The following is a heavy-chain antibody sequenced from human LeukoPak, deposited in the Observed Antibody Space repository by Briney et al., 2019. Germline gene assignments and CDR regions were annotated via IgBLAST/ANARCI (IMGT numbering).Heavy chain of an antibody. V-gene: IGHV4-34*01. CDR1: GFTFTNYN. J-gene: IGHJ4*02. CDR2: INHSGST. CDR3: ARGRRRGVVVAARSSDSLRWDY. D-gene: IGHD2-15*01. Sequence: PGGSLRLSCAASGFTFTNYNMNWVRQPPGKGLEWIGEINHSGSTNYNPSLKSRVTISVDTSKNQFSLKLSSVTAADTAVYYCARGRRRGVVVAARSSDSLRWDYWGQGTLVTVSS.